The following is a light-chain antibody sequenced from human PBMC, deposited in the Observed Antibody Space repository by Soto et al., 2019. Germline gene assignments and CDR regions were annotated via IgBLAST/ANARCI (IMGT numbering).Light chain of an antibody. CDR1: QYISTN. J-gene: IGKJ2*01. Sequence: EIVMTQSPATLSVFPGERATLSCRASQYISTNLAWYQHKPGQAHRLLIYAASRRAAGIPARFSGSGSGTEFTLTIRRLKSEDFAVYYGQQYNNWPSYTVGQGNKGAIK. CDR3: QQYNNWPSYT. V-gene: IGKV3-15*01. CDR2: AAS.